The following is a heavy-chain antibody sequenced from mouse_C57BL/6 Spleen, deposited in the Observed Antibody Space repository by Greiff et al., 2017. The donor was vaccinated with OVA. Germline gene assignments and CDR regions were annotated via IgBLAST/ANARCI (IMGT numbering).Heavy chain of an antibody. CDR3: ARNSGSTVDYYAMDY. Sequence: QVQLQQSGPGLVAPSQSLSITCTVSGFSLTSYAISWVRQPPGKGLEWLGVIWPGGGTNYNSALKSRLSISKDNSKSQVFLKMNSLQTDDTARYYCARNSGSTVDYYAMDYWGQGTSVTVSS. CDR2: IWPGGGT. J-gene: IGHJ4*01. V-gene: IGHV2-9-1*01. D-gene: IGHD1-1*01. CDR1: GFSLTSYA.